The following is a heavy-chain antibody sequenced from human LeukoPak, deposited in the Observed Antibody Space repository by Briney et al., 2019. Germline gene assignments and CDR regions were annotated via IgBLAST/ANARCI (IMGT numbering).Heavy chain of an antibody. CDR2: ITGSESST. D-gene: IGHD6-19*01. CDR1: GFTFGSYA. CDR3: AKHRGSGVAGTGGVES. J-gene: IGHJ4*02. Sequence: GGSLRLSCAASGFTFGSYAMTWVRQAPGKGLEWVSVITGSESSTYYADSVRGRSTISRDNPKNTLYQQMNSLRADDTAVYYCAKHRGSGVAGTGGVESWGQGTLVT. V-gene: IGHV3-23*01.